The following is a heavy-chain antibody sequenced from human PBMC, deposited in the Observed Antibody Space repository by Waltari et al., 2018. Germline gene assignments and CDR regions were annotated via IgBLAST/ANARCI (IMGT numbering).Heavy chain of an antibody. D-gene: IGHD6-6*01. CDR1: GFTFVRYG. CDR3: ARDMHSSSSALGWLDP. J-gene: IGHJ5*02. V-gene: IGHV3-33*01. Sequence: QVQLVESGGGVVQSGRALRLSCVASGFTFVRYGLHWVRQAPGKALEWVALIWFDGSAKYYADSVKGRFTVSRDNSKNTFYLQLNSLRAEDTAVYYCARDMHSSSSALGWLDPWGQGTLVTVSS. CDR2: IWFDGSAK.